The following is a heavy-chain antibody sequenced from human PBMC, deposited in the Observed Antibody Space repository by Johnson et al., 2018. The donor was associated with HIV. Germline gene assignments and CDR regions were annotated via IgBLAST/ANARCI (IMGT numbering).Heavy chain of an antibody. Sequence: VQLVESGGGLVQPGGSLRLSCAASAFTVSSNHMTWVRQAPGKGLEWVSVIHSGGNTYYADSVKGRFTISRDNAKNSLYLQMNSLRAEDTAMYYCARDGPYDSSGYYYDFGAFDIWGQGTMVTVSS. CDR3: ARDGPYDSSGYYYDFGAFDI. D-gene: IGHD3-22*01. CDR1: AFTVSSNH. V-gene: IGHV3-66*01. CDR2: IHSGGNT. J-gene: IGHJ3*02.